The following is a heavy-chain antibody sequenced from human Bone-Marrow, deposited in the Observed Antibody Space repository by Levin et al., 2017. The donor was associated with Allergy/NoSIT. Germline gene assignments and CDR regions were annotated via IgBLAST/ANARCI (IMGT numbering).Heavy chain of an antibody. D-gene: IGHD3-3*01. CDR3: ARQDLEWLLSDPNNWFDP. CDR1: GYTFTSYG. J-gene: IGHJ5*02. Sequence: ASVKVSCKASGYTFTSYGISWVRQAPGQGLEWMGWISAYNGNTNYAQKLQGRVTMTTDTSTSTAYMELRSLRSDDTAVYYCARQDLEWLLSDPNNWFDPWGQGTLVTVSS. V-gene: IGHV1-18*01. CDR2: ISAYNGNT.